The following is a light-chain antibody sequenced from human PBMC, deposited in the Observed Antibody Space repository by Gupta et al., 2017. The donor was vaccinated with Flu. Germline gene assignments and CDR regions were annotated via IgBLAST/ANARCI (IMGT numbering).Light chain of an antibody. V-gene: IGLV3-19*01. CDR1: SLRSYY. CDR2: GKN. J-gene: IGLJ1*01. CDR3: HSRDSSGNHV. Sequence: LGQTVRITCQGDSLRSYYASWYQQKPGQAPVLVIYGKNNRPSGIPDRFSGSSSGNTASLTITGAQAEDEADYYCHSRDSSGNHVFGTGTKVTVL.